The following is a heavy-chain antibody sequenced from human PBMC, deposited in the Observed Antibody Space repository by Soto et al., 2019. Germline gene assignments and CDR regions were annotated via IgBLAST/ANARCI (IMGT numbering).Heavy chain of an antibody. J-gene: IGHJ5*02. D-gene: IGHD5-12*01. CDR2: IYYSGST. Sequence: QLLLQESGPGLVKPSETLSLTCTVSGASISSSSYYWGWIRQPPGKGLEWIGNIYYSGSTYYNPSLKSRVTISXXTXKXPFSLKLSSVTAADTAVYYCARRGIVATIPVSWFDPWGQGTLVTVSS. V-gene: IGHV4-39*01. CDR3: ARRGIVATIPVSWFDP. CDR1: GASISSSSYY.